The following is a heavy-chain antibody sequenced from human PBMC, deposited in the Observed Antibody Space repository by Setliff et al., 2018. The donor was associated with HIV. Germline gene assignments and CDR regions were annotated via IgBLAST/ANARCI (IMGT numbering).Heavy chain of an antibody. Sequence: GGSLRLSCAASGFTFSSYTINWVRQAPGEGLEWLASISSTGAYTHYADSLKGRFTISRDNAKKSVWLQMNSLRAEDTAVYYCAKTSNTGYLFCSDYWGQGTLVTVSS. CDR2: ISSTGAYT. D-gene: IGHD3-9*01. J-gene: IGHJ4*02. CDR3: AKTSNTGYLFCSDY. CDR1: GFTFSSYT. V-gene: IGHV3-21*01.